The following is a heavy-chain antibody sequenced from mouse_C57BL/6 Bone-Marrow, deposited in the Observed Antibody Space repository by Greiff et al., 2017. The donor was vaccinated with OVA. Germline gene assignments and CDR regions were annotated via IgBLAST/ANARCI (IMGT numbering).Heavy chain of an antibody. Sequence: DVQLQESGGGLVKPGGSLKLSCAASGFTFSSYAMSWVRQTPEKRLEWVATISDGGSYTYYPDNVKGRFTISRDNAKNNLYLQMSHLKSEDTAMYYCAREGYGSSYWYFDVWGTGTTVTVSS. V-gene: IGHV5-4*01. CDR3: AREGYGSSYWYFDV. D-gene: IGHD1-1*01. CDR1: GFTFSSYA. CDR2: ISDGGSYT. J-gene: IGHJ1*03.